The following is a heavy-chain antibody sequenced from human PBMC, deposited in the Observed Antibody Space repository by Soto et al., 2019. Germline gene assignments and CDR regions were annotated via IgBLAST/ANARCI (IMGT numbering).Heavy chain of an antibody. Sequence: SATLSLTCTVSGGSISSYYWSWIRQPPGKGLEWIGYIYYSGSTNYNPSLKSRVTISVDTSKNQFSLKLSSVTAADTAVYYCARVHGDYYYYYYMDVWGKGTTVTVSS. V-gene: IGHV4-59*01. CDR3: ARVHGDYYYYYYMDV. D-gene: IGHD4-17*01. J-gene: IGHJ6*03. CDR2: IYYSGST. CDR1: GGSISSYY.